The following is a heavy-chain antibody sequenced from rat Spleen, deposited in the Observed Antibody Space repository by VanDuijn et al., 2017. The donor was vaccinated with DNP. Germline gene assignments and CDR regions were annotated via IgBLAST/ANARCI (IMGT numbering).Heavy chain of an antibody. Sequence: EVQLVESGGDLVQPGRSLKLSCVVSGFTFNNYWMTWIRQVPGKGLEWVASITSSGGRTYYPDSVKGRFTISRDNAKNTLYLQMNSLKSEDTATYYCTIYFYGGDNWFAYWGQGTLVTVSS. CDR3: TIYFYGGDNWFAY. D-gene: IGHD1-1*01. CDR2: ITSSGGRT. J-gene: IGHJ3*01. V-gene: IGHV5-31*01. CDR1: GFTFNNYW.